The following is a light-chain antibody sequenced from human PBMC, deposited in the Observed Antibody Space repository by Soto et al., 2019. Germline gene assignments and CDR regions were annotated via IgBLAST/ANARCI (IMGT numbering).Light chain of an antibody. Sequence: DIQLTQSPSSLSASVGDRVTISCRGSQNIIKYINWYQKKPGQAPKLLIYDASTLPSGIPSRFSGSGFGTDFTLTIGSLQPEDFATYYCQQSYTIVTFGQGTRLEIK. CDR1: QNIIKY. CDR2: DAS. V-gene: IGKV1-39*01. CDR3: QQSYTIVT. J-gene: IGKJ5*01.